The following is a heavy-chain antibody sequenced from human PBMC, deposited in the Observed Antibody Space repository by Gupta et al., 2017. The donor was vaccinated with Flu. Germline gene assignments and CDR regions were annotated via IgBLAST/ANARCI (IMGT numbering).Heavy chain of an antibody. CDR3: AKGGSHYYYYLDV. V-gene: IGHV3-9*01. D-gene: IGHD3-16*01. CDR1: A. Sequence: AMHWVRQAPGKGLDWVSGISWNGGRLAYADSVQGRFTITRDNAKNSLYLHMSSVRPEDTAIYYCAKGGSHYYYYLDVWGTGTTVTVSS. J-gene: IGHJ6*03. CDR2: ISWNGGRL.